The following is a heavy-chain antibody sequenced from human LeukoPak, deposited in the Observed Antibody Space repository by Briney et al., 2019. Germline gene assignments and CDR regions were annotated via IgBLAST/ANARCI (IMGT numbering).Heavy chain of an antibody. CDR3: AKDEAIMITF. D-gene: IGHD3-16*01. Sequence: PTGGSLRLSCAASGFTFSSYAMSWVRQAPGKGLEWVSYISSSGSTIYYADSVKGRFTISRDNSKNTLYLQMNSLRAEDTAVYYCAKDEAIMITFGGQGTLVTVSS. CDR1: GFTFSSYA. V-gene: IGHV3-23*01. CDR2: ISSSGSTI. J-gene: IGHJ4*02.